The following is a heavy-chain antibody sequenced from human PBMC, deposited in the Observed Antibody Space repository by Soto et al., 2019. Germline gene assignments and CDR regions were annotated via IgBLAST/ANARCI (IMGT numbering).Heavy chain of an antibody. CDR2: ISAYNGNT. Sequence: PSVKVSCKASGYTFTSYGISWVRQAPGQGLEWMGWISAYNGNTNYAQKLQGRVTMTTDTSTSTAYMELRSLRSDDTAVYYCARDGYDSSGYYTFDYWGKGTLVTVSS. V-gene: IGHV1-18*01. CDR3: ARDGYDSSGYYTFDY. CDR1: GYTFTSYG. D-gene: IGHD3-22*01. J-gene: IGHJ4*02.